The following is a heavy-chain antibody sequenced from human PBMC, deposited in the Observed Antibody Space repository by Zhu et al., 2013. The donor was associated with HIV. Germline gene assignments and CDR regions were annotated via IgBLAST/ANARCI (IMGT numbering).Heavy chain of an antibody. J-gene: IGHJ4*02. CDR1: GYSFITYG. CDR3: ARSFLAYPTSYGFDF. Sequence: QVQLVQSGAEVKKTGSSVKVSCKASGYSFITYGINWVRQARGQGLEWMGWISTNSPNTDYAQQFQGRITMTTDSSTNTADMELRSLTSDDTAVYFCARSFLAYPTSYGFDFWGQGTLITVSS. V-gene: IGHV1-18*01. CDR2: ISTNSPNT. D-gene: IGHD3-10*01.